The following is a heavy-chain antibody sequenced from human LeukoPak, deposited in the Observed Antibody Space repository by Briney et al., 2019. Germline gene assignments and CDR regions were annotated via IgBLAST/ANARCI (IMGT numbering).Heavy chain of an antibody. CDR2: INWNGGST. V-gene: IGHV3-20*04. Sequence: GGSLRLSCAASGFTFDDYGMSWVRQAPGKGLEWVSGINWNGGSTGYADSVKGRFTISRDNSKNTLHLQMNSLRAEDTAVYYCARDLELAAGPSALYWGQGTLVTVSS. CDR3: ARDLELAAGPSALY. CDR1: GFTFDDYG. J-gene: IGHJ4*02. D-gene: IGHD6-13*01.